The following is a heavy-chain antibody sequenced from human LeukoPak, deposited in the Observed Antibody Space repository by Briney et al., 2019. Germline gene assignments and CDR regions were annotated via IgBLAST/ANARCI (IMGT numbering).Heavy chain of an antibody. CDR2: INAGNGST. CDR1: GYTFTSYA. J-gene: IGHJ5*02. CDR3: ARAQCISTSCYTRPRFDP. V-gene: IGHV1-3*01. D-gene: IGHD2-2*02. Sequence: ASVKVSCKASGYTFTSYAMHWVRQAPGQRLEWMGWINAGNGSTKYSQKFQGRVTITRDTSASTAYMELSSLRSEDTAVYYWARAQCISTSCYTRPRFDPWGQEPWSPSPQ.